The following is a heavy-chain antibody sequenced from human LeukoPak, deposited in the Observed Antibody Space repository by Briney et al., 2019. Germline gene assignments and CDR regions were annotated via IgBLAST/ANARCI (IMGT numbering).Heavy chain of an antibody. CDR3: ARDQGNYYDSRDAFDI. J-gene: IGHJ3*02. CDR1: GYTFTGYY. CDR2: INPNSGGT. V-gene: IGHV1-2*06. D-gene: IGHD3-22*01. Sequence: GASVQVSCKASGYTFTGYYMHWVRQAPGQGLEWMGRINPNSGGTNYAQKFQGRVTMTRDTSISTAHMELSRLRSDDTAVYYCARDQGNYYDSRDAFDIWGQGTMVTVSS.